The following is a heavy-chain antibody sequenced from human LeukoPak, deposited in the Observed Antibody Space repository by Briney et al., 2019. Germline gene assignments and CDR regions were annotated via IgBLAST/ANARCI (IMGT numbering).Heavy chain of an antibody. D-gene: IGHD1-26*01. Sequence: GGSLRLSCAASGFTFSSYWMHWVRQAPGKGRVWVSRINSDGSSTSYADSVKGRFTISRDNAKNTLYLQMNSLRAEDTAVYYCARGGGIVGATYYYYYMDVWGKGTTVTVSS. J-gene: IGHJ6*03. CDR2: INSDGSST. CDR3: ARGGGIVGATYYYYYMDV. CDR1: GFTFSSYW. V-gene: IGHV3-74*01.